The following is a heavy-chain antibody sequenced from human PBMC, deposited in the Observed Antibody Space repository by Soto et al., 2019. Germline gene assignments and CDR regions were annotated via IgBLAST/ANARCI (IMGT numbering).Heavy chain of an antibody. CDR2: ISAYNGNT. D-gene: IGHD3-10*01. J-gene: IGHJ4*02. V-gene: IGHV1-18*01. Sequence: ASVKVSCKASGYTFTSYGISWVRQAPGQGLEWKGWISAYNGNTNYAQKLQGRVTMTTDTSTSTAYMELRSLRSDDTAVYYCAREAGSIHYYGSGSYYPFPFDYWGQGTLVTVSS. CDR3: AREAGSIHYYGSGSYYPFPFDY. CDR1: GYTFTSYG.